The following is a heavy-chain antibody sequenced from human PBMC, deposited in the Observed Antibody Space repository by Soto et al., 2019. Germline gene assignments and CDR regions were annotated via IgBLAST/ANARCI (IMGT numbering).Heavy chain of an antibody. Sequence: QVQLVQSGAEVKKPGSSVKVSCKASGGTFSSYAISWVRQAPGQGLEWMGGIIPIFGTANYAQKFQGRVTSTADESTSTAYRELSSLRSEDTAVYYCAREGEGGGWFDPWGQGTLVTVSS. CDR1: GGTFSSYA. J-gene: IGHJ5*02. CDR2: IIPIFGTA. D-gene: IGHD3-16*01. V-gene: IGHV1-69*12. CDR3: AREGEGGGWFDP.